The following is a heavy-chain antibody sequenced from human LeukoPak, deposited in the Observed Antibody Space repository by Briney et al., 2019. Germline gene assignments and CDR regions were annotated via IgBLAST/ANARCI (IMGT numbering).Heavy chain of an antibody. J-gene: IGHJ4*02. CDR3: ARYGIN. Sequence: GGSLRLSCAASGFIFSSYTMNWVRQAPGKGLEWVANIKQDGSEKYYVDSVKGRFTISRDNAKNSLYLQMSSLKAEDTAVYYCARYGINWGQGTLVTVSS. CDR2: IKQDGSEK. CDR1: GFIFSSYT. D-gene: IGHD3-10*01. V-gene: IGHV3-7*05.